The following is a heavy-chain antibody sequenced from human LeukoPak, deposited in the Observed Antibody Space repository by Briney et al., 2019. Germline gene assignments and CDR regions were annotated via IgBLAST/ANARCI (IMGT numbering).Heavy chain of an antibody. D-gene: IGHD3-22*01. V-gene: IGHV3-43*02. J-gene: IGHJ4*02. Sequence: GGSLRLSCAASGFTFDDYAMHWVRQAPGKGLEWVSLISGDGGSTYYADSVKGRFTISRDNSKNSLYLQMNSLRTEDTALYCCAKAGRNYYDSTFDYWGQGTLVTVSS. CDR2: ISGDGGST. CDR1: GFTFDDYA. CDR3: AKAGRNYYDSTFDY.